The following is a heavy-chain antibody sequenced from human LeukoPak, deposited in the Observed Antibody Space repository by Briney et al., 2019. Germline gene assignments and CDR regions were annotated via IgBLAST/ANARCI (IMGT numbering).Heavy chain of an antibody. D-gene: IGHD2-2*01. Sequence: ASVKVSCKASGYTFTSYYMHWVRQAPGQGLEWMGIINPSGGSTSYAQKFQGRVTMTRDTSTSTVYMELSSLRSEDTAVDYFARSQGYCSSTSCSCLDYWGQGTLVPVSS. CDR3: ARSQGYCSSTSCSCLDY. CDR1: GYTFTSYY. J-gene: IGHJ4*02. CDR2: INPSGGST. V-gene: IGHV1-46*01.